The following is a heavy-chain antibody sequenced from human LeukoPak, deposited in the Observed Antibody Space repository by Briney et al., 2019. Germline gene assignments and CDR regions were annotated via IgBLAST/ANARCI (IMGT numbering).Heavy chain of an antibody. CDR2: ISGSGGST. Sequence: GRSLRLSCAASGFTFSSYAMGWVRQAPGKGLEWVSAISGSGGSTYYADSVKGRFTISRDNSKNTLYLQMNSLRAEDTAVYYCARGLHDYGDYVGYWGQGTLVTVSS. V-gene: IGHV3-23*01. CDR3: ARGLHDYGDYVGY. CDR1: GFTFSSYA. D-gene: IGHD4-17*01. J-gene: IGHJ4*02.